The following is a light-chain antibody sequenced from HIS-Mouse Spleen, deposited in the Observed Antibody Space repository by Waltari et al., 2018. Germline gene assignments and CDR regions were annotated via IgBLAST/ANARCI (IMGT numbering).Light chain of an antibody. J-gene: IGLJ2*01. V-gene: IGLV2-23*03. CDR2: EGS. CDR3: CSYAGSSTFV. CDR1: SSDVGSYNL. Sequence: QSALTQPASVSGSPGQSIPIPCPGTSSDVGSYNLVPWYQQHPGKAPKLMIYEGSKRPSGVSNRFSGSKSGNTASLTISGLQAEDEADYYCCSYAGSSTFVFGGGTKLTVL.